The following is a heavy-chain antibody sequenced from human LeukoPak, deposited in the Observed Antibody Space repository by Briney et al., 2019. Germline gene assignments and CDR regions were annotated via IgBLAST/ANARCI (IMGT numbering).Heavy chain of an antibody. V-gene: IGHV3-43*02. CDR1: GFTFDDYA. CDR2: LSGDGGST. Sequence: GGSLRLSCAASGFTFDDYAIHRVRQAPGKGLEWVSLLSGDGGSTFYADSVKGRFTISRDSSKNSLYLQMTSLRTDDTALYYCAKDSHDYGDDSSVDWGQGTLVTVSS. CDR3: AKDSHDYGDDSSVD. J-gene: IGHJ4*02. D-gene: IGHD4-17*01.